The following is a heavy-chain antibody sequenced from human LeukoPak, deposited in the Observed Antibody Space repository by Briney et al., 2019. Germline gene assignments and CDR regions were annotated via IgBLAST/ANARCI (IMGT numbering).Heavy chain of an antibody. CDR3: ASNRLLLWFGEPSPGWFDP. CDR2: IYYSGST. CDR1: GGSISSGGYY. V-gene: IGHV4-31*03. Sequence: PSETLSLTCTVSGGSISSGGYYWSWIRQHPGKGLEWIWYIYYSGSTYYNPSLKSRVTISVDTSKNQFSLKLSSVTAADTAVYYCASNRLLLWFGEPSPGWFDPWGQGTLVTVSS. J-gene: IGHJ5*02. D-gene: IGHD3-10*01.